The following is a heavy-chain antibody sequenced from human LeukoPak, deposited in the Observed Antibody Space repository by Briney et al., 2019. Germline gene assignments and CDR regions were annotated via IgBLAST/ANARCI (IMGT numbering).Heavy chain of an antibody. J-gene: IGHJ4*02. CDR2: ISGSGGST. D-gene: IGHD3-22*01. V-gene: IGHV3-23*01. Sequence: GGSLRLSCAASGFTFSSYAMSWVRQAPGKGLEWVSAISGSGGSTYYADSVKGRFTISRDNSKNTLYLQMNSLRAEDTAAYYCAKDRSYYDSSGYYYFDYWGQGTLVTVSS. CDR1: GFTFSSYA. CDR3: AKDRSYYDSSGYYYFDY.